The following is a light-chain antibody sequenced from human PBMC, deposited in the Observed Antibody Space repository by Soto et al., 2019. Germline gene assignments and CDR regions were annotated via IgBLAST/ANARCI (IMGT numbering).Light chain of an antibody. Sequence: QSVLTQSSSASASLGSSVRLTCTLSSGHSAYIIAWHQQQPGKAPRYLMKFEDSRTYYKGSGVPDRFSGSSSGADRYLTISNLQSEDEADYYCETWDSNTRVFGGGTKVTVL. CDR1: SGHSAYI. V-gene: IGLV4-60*03. J-gene: IGLJ3*02. CDR2: FEDSRTY. CDR3: ETWDSNTRV.